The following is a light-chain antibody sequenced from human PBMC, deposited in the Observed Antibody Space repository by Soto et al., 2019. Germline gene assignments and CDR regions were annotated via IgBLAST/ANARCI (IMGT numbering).Light chain of an antibody. V-gene: IGLV2-8*01. J-gene: IGLJ1*01. CDR2: EVS. CDR3: NSYVGSNNYV. CDR1: SSDITDNKY. Sequence: QSVLTQPASASGSPGQSVTISCTGTSSDITDNKYVSWFQQHPGKAPKLLIYEVSKRPSGVPDRFSGSKSGNTASLTVSGLQADDEADYYCNSYVGSNNYVFGTGTKVTVL.